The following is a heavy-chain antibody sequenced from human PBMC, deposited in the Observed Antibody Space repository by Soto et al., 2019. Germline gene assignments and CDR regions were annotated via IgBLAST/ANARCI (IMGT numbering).Heavy chain of an antibody. CDR2: ISTSGGST. Sequence: EVQLLESGGGLVQPGGSLRLSCAASGFTFSSYAMSWVRQAPGKGLEWVSAISTSGGSTYYADSVKGRFTISRDNSKNTLFLQMNSLRAEDTAVYYCAKGIDSSESYGDFYWGQGTLVTVSS. V-gene: IGHV3-23*01. D-gene: IGHD6-19*01. CDR3: AKGIDSSESYGDFY. J-gene: IGHJ4*02. CDR1: GFTFSSYA.